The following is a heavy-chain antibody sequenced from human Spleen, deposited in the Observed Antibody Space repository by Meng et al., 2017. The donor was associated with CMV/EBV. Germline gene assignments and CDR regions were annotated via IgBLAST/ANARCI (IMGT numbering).Heavy chain of an antibody. CDR1: GYTFTSYY. CDR3: ARDHGSTNYYKVEYYGMDV. J-gene: IGHJ6*02. Sequence: ASVKVSCKASGYTFTSYYMHWVRQAPGQGLEWMGIINPSGGSTSYAQKFQGRVTMTRDTSTSTVYMELSSLRSEDTAVYYCARDHGSTNYYKVEYYGMDVWGQGTTVTVSS. V-gene: IGHV1-46*01. D-gene: IGHD3-10*01. CDR2: INPSGGST.